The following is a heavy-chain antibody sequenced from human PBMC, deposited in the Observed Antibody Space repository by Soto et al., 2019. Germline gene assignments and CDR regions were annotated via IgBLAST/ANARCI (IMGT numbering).Heavy chain of an antibody. V-gene: IGHV3-23*01. Sequence: EVQLLESGGGFVQPGGSLRLSCAAAGFTFTDYAMTWVRQAPGKGLDWVSSISGRGGSTYYTDSVKGRFTISRDNSKNTLYLQMHSLRAEDTAVYYCAKDRGGVLAPSYFDNWGQGTLVTVSS. CDR1: GFTFTDYA. CDR2: ISGRGGST. J-gene: IGHJ4*02. CDR3: AKDRGGVLAPSYFDN. D-gene: IGHD2-8*01.